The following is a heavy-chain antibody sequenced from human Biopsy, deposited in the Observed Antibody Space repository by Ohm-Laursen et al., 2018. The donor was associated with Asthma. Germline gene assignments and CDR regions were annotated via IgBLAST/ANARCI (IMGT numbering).Heavy chain of an antibody. CDR1: GFSFSDYY. D-gene: IGHD6-25*01. Sequence: SLRLSCAAPGFSFSDYYMTWMRQAPGKGLEWVSSISSSGSTKYPAESVQGRFTISRDNAQKSLFLQMGSLRAEDTAIYYCARVFESSEWGPFYHFGLDVWGQGTTVAVSS. CDR3: ARVFESSEWGPFYHFGLDV. V-gene: IGHV3-11*01. J-gene: IGHJ6*02. CDR2: ISSSGSTK.